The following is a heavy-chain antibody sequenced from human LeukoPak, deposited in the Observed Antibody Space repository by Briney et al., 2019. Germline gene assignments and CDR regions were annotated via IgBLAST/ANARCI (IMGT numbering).Heavy chain of an antibody. Sequence: SETLSLTCAVYGGSFSGYYWSWIRQPPGKGLEWIGEINHSGSTNYNPSLKSRVTISVDTSKNQFSLKLSSVTAADTAVYYCARDRQQLVTDSYYYYGMDVWGQGTTVTVSS. CDR2: INHSGST. D-gene: IGHD6-6*01. V-gene: IGHV4-34*01. CDR3: ARDRQQLVTDSYYYYGMDV. CDR1: GGSFSGYY. J-gene: IGHJ6*02.